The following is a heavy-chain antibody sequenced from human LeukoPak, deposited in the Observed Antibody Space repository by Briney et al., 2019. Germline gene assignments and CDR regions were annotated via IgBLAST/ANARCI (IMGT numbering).Heavy chain of an antibody. CDR3: VKGPAPEEYYFDY. Sequence: GGSLRLSCSASGFTFSSYAMHWVRQAPGKGLEYVSAISSNGGSTYYADSVKGRFTISRDDSKNTLYLQMSSLRAEDTAVYYCVKGPAPEEYYFDYWGQGTLVTVSS. CDR1: GFTFSSYA. J-gene: IGHJ4*02. CDR2: ISSNGGST. V-gene: IGHV3-64D*06.